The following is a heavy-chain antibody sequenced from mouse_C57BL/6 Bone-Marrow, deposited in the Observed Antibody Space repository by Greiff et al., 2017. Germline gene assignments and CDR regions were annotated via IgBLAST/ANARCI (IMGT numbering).Heavy chain of an antibody. CDR1: GFTFSSYA. CDR3: ARDRGVFITDY. V-gene: IGHV5-4*01. CDR2: ISDGGSYT. D-gene: IGHD1-1*01. J-gene: IGHJ2*01. Sequence: EVKVVESGGGLVKPGGSLKLSCAASGFTFSSYAMSWVRQTPEKRLEWVATISDGGSYTYYPDNVKGRFTISRDNAKNNLYLQMSHLKSEDTAMYYCARDRGVFITDYWGQGTTLTVSS.